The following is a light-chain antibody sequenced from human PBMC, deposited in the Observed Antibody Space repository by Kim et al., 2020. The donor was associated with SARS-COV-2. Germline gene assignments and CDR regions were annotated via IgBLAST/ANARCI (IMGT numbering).Light chain of an antibody. CDR1: KRSNRG. V-gene: IGKV1-5*01. Sequence: SLRGKVTITCRGRKRSNRGLAWVQQEPGKGPKLRISEGSTLQGGGPSRVRGSGSGTEIPLTLSSLQPDDFGTYYCQQYKLYPLTFGGGTKVEVK. CDR3: QQYKLYPLT. J-gene: IGKJ4*01. CDR2: EGS.